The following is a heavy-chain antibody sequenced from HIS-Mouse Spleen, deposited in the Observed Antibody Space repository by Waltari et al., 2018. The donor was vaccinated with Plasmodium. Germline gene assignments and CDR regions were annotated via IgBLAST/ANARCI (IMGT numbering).Heavy chain of an antibody. CDR3: ATSGLTGGTYYFDY. J-gene: IGHJ4*02. CDR1: GFTFSSYG. Sequence: QVQLVESGGGVVQPGRSLRLSFAASGFTFSSYGMHWVRQAPGKGLEWVAVISYDGSNKYYADSVKGRFTISRDNSKNTLYLQMNSLRAEDTAVYYCATSGLTGGTYYFDYWGQGTLV. V-gene: IGHV3-30*03. D-gene: IGHD7-27*01. CDR2: ISYDGSNK.